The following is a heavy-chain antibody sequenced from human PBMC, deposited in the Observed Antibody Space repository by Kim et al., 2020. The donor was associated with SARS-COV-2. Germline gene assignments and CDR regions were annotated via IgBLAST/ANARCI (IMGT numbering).Heavy chain of an antibody. J-gene: IGHJ4*02. CDR3: AANWAHY. CDR2: SSRSTI. Sequence: SSRSTIYYADSVKGRFPISRDNANNSLYLKMNSLRAEDTAVYYCAANWAHYWGQGTLVTVSS. V-gene: IGHV3-48*04. D-gene: IGHD7-27*01.